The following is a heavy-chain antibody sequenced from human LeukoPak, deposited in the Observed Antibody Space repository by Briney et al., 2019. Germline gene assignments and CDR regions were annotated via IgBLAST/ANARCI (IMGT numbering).Heavy chain of an antibody. CDR3: ARNHYDFWSGYPLGYNWFDP. Sequence: ASVKVSCKASGYTFTGYYMHWVRQAPGQGLEWMGCINPNSGGTNYAQKFQGRVTMTRDTSISTAYMELSRLRSDDTAVYYCARNHYDFWSGYPLGYNWFDPWGQGTLVTVSS. D-gene: IGHD3-3*01. CDR1: GYTFTGYY. CDR2: INPNSGGT. J-gene: IGHJ5*02. V-gene: IGHV1-2*02.